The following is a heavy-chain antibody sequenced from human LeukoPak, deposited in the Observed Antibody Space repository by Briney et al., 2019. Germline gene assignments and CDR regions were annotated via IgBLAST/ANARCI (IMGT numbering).Heavy chain of an antibody. CDR2: ISAYNGNT. CDR1: GYTFTSYG. D-gene: IGHD3-9*01. J-gene: IGHJ6*02. CDR3: ARAELLRYFDWLPRYYYYGMDV. V-gene: IGHV1-18*01. Sequence: GASVKVSCKASGYTFTSYGISWVRQAPGQELEWMGWISAYNGNTNYAQKLQGRVTMTTDTSTSTAYMELRSLRSDDTAVYYCARAELLRYFDWLPRYYYYGMDVWGQGTTVTVSS.